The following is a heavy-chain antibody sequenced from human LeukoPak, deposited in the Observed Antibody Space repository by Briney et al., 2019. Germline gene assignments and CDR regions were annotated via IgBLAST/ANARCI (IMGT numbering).Heavy chain of an antibody. Sequence: SETLSLTCTVSGGSISSYYWSWIRQPPGKGLEWIGYIYYSGSTDYNPSLKSRVTISVDTSKNQFSLKLSSVTAADTAVYYCARLNYDFWSGYYAGGHYFDYWGRGTLVTVSS. J-gene: IGHJ4*02. CDR3: ARLNYDFWSGYYAGGHYFDY. CDR2: IYYSGST. D-gene: IGHD3-3*01. CDR1: GGSISSYY. V-gene: IGHV4-59*08.